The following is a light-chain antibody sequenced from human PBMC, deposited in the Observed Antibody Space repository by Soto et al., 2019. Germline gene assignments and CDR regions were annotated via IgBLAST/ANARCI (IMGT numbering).Light chain of an antibody. CDR2: EVT. J-gene: IGLJ1*01. CDR1: SSDVGGYNY. Sequence: QSALTQPASVSGSPGQSITISCTGTSSDVGGYNYVSWYQHHPGKAPKFMIYEVTNRPSGVSNRFSGSKSGNTASLTISGLQAEDEAEYYCSSYTSSSTLVFGTGTKVTVL. CDR3: SSYTSSSTLV. V-gene: IGLV2-14*01.